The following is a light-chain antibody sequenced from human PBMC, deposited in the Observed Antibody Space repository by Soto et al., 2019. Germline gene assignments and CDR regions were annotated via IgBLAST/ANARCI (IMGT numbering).Light chain of an antibody. CDR1: SSDIGAYNF. CDR3: TSWTTGTSMI. V-gene: IGLV2-14*03. Sequence: QSALTQPASVSGSPGQSITISCTGTSSDIGAYNFVSWYQQHPGKAPKLMLYDVNIRPSGVYNRFSGSKSGNTASLTISGFQAEAEDDYYCTSWTTGTSMIFGGGTKVTVL. J-gene: IGLJ2*01. CDR2: DVN.